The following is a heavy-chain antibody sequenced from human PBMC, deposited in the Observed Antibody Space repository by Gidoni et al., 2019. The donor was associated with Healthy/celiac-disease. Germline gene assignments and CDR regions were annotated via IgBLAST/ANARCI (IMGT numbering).Heavy chain of an antibody. V-gene: IGHV3-7*01. D-gene: IGHD1-26*01. J-gene: IGHJ6*02. CDR1: GFTLSSYW. Sequence: EVQLVESGGGLVQPGGSLRLSYAASGFTLSSYWMSWVRQSPGKGLEWVANIKQDGSEKYYVDSVKGRFTISRDNAKNSLYLQMNSLGAEDTAVYYCARGGHIVSGSYNYGMDVWGQETTVTVSS. CDR2: IKQDGSEK. CDR3: ARGGHIVSGSYNYGMDV.